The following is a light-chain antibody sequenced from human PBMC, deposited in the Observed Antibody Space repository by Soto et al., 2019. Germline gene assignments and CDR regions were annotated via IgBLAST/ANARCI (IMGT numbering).Light chain of an antibody. CDR2: VAS. CDR1: QRISTY. V-gene: IGKV1-39*01. J-gene: IGKJ1*01. Sequence: DIQMTQSPSSLSASVGDRVTITCRASQRISTYLSWYQQKPGKAPNLLIYVASSLQSGVPSRFSDSRSGTDFTLTISSLQPEDSATYYCQQSYNAPWTFGQGTKVEIK. CDR3: QQSYNAPWT.